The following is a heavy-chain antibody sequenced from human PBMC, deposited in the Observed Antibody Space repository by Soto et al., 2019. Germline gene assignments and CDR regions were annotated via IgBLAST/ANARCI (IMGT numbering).Heavy chain of an antibody. Sequence: GGSLRLSCAASGFTFSSNGMHWVRQAPGKGLEWVALISYDGSNKFYADSVKGRFTITRDNSKNTLYLQMNSLRPDDTAVYYCAKDGEGFYYYDSSGPKSWFDSWGQGTRVTVPQ. D-gene: IGHD3-22*01. CDR3: AKDGEGFYYYDSSGPKSWFDS. V-gene: IGHV3-30*18. CDR2: ISYDGSNK. CDR1: GFTFSSNG. J-gene: IGHJ5*01.